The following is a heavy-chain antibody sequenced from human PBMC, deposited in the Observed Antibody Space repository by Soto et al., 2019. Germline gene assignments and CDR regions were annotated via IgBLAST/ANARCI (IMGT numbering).Heavy chain of an antibody. Sequence: QVQLVQSGAEVKKPGSSVKVSCKASGGTFSSYAISWVRQAPGQGLEWMGGIIPIFGTANYAQKFQGRVTITADESTSTAYMKLSSLRSEDTAVYYCATNWNSHGRYGMDVWGQGTTVTVSS. V-gene: IGHV1-69*01. CDR3: ATNWNSHGRYGMDV. CDR2: IIPIFGTA. CDR1: GGTFSSYA. J-gene: IGHJ6*02. D-gene: IGHD1-1*01.